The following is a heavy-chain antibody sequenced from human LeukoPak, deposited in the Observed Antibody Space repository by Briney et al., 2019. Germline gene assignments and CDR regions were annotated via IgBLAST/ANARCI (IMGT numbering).Heavy chain of an antibody. CDR3: ARHRRDYYYYMDI. CDR1: GYSFTSYW. Sequence: GESLKISCQGSGYSFTSYWIGWVRQMPGKGLEWMGIIYPGDSDTRYSPSFQGQVTISADKSISTAYLQWSSLKASDTAMYYCARHRRDYYYYMDIWGKGTTVTVSS. J-gene: IGHJ6*03. CDR2: IYPGDSDT. V-gene: IGHV5-51*01.